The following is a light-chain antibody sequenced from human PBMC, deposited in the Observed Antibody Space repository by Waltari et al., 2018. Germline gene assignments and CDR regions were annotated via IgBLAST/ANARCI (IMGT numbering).Light chain of an antibody. J-gene: IGLJ2*01. CDR2: YVS. CDR1: SSDVGGYNS. V-gene: IGLV2-11*01. CDR3: CSFAASNTVI. Sequence: QSALTQPRSVSGSPGQSVTISCTGTSSDVGGYNSVSWYQQDPGKAPKLLVFYVSERPSVVSDRFAGSKSGDTASLTSSGLQAEGVADYHFCSFAASNTVIFGGGTKLTVV.